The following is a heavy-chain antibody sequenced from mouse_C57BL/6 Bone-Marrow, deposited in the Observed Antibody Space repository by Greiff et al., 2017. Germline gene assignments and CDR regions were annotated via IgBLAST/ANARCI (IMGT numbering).Heavy chain of an antibody. D-gene: IGHD4-1*01. Sequence: QVQLQQSGPGLVQPSQSLSITCTVSGFSLTSYGVHWVRQSPGKGLEWLGVIWSGGSTDYNAAFISRLSISKDNSTSQVFFKMNSLQADDTAIYYCYLGRLFADWGQGTLVTVSA. CDR2: IWSGGST. CDR1: GFSLTSYG. CDR3: YLGRLFAD. V-gene: IGHV2-2*01. J-gene: IGHJ3*01.